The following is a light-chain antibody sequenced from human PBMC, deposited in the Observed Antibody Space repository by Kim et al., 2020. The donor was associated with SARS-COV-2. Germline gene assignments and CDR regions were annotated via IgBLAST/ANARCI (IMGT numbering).Light chain of an antibody. CDR3: QSYDSSLSGSV. V-gene: IGLV1-40*01. Sequence: QRVTISGTGGSSNIGAGYDVHWYQQLPGTAPKLLIYGNSNRPSGVPDRFSGSKSGTSASLAITGLQAEDEADYYCQSYDSSLSGSVFGGGTQLTVL. J-gene: IGLJ2*01. CDR1: SSNIGAGYD. CDR2: GNS.